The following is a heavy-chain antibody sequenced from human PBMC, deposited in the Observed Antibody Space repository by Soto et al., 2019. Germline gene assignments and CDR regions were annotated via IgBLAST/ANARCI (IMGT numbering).Heavy chain of an antibody. J-gene: IGHJ3*02. CDR3: AREVSTGSSSLYLDAFDI. Sequence: EVQLAESGGDLVQPGGSLRLSCAASGFTLSAYWMTWVRQAPGKGLEWVANINRDGSKKSYLDSVRGRFTISRDNVGNSLYLQMDSLRADHTALYYFAREVSTGSSSLYLDAFDIWCQGTMVTVSS. D-gene: IGHD6-13*01. CDR2: INRDGSKK. V-gene: IGHV3-7*05. CDR1: GFTLSAYW.